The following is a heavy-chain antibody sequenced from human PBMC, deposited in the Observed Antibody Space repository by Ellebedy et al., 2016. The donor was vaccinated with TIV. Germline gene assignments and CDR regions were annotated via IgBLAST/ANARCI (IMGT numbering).Heavy chain of an antibody. CDR3: ARESFGGEQQLVRSWFDP. V-gene: IGHV1-69*13. CDR2: IIPIFGTA. Sequence: ASVKVSCKASGGTFSSYAISWVRHPPGQGLEWMVGIIPIFGTANYAQKFQGRVTITADESTSTAYIELSSLRSEDTAVYYCARESFGGEQQLVRSWFDPWGQGTLVAVSS. J-gene: IGHJ5*02. D-gene: IGHD6-13*01. CDR1: GGTFSSYA.